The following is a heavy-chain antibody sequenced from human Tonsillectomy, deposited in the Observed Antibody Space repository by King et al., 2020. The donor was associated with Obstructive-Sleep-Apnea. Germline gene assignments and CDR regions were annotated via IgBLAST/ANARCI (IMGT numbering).Heavy chain of an antibody. D-gene: IGHD5-24*01. Sequence: QLQESGPGLVKPSETLSLTCTGSGGVINRYYWSLIRQTPGKGLEVIWYISYSGSPNYNPFRQSRVTISGDKSKNQFSLKMSSVTAADTAVYYCARDRVGRDGYNRFDYWGQGTLVTVSS. CDR1: GGVINRYY. V-gene: IGHV4-59*01. CDR2: ISYSGSP. J-gene: IGHJ4*02. CDR3: ARDRVGRDGYNRFDY.